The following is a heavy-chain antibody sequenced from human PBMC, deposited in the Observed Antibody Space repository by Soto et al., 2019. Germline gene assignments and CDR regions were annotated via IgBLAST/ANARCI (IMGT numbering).Heavy chain of an antibody. Sequence: QVHLVQSGPEVKKPGSSVKVSCKASGDAIVKYTFTWVRQAPGQGLEWMGRIISILGLATYAQNFQGRVAITADKSINTVYVEPSCRTVAHPAVSISVTQASSGAPVDFWGQGTLVTVS. CDR1: GDAIVKYT. V-gene: IGHV1-69*02. CDR3: VTQASSGAPVDF. D-gene: IGHD3-3*02. J-gene: IGHJ4*02. CDR2: IISILGLA.